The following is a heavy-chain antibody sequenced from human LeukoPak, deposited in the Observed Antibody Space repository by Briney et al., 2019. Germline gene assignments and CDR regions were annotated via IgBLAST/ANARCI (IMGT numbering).Heavy chain of an antibody. CDR2: TYYRSKTYN. CDR1: GDSLSMNSAA. Sequence: SQTLSLTCAISGDSLSMNSAAWNSVRQSPSRCLEWLRRTYYRSKTYNDYAVSVKSRITITPATSKTLFSLQLNSVTPEDTAVYYCARVGAASSGWNRFDPWGQGTLVTVSS. J-gene: IGHJ5*02. CDR3: ARVGAASSGWNRFDP. D-gene: IGHD6-19*01. V-gene: IGHV6-1*01.